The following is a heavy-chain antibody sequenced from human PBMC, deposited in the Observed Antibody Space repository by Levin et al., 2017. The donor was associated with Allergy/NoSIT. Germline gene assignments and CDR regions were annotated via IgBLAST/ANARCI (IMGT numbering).Heavy chain of an antibody. CDR1: GGSISSGDYY. CDR2: IYYSGST. CDR3: ARGDHRRYSYGYLDY. Sequence: PSQTLSLTCTVSGGSISSGDYYWSWIRQPPGKGLEWIGYIYYSGSTYYNPSLKSRVTISVDTSKNQFSLKLSSVTAADTAVYYCARGDHRRYSYGYLDYWGQGTLVTVSS. V-gene: IGHV4-30-4*01. J-gene: IGHJ4*02. D-gene: IGHD5-18*01.